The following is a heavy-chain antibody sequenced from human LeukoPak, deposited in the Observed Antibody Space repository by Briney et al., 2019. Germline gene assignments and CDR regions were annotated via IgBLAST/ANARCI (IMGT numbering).Heavy chain of an antibody. J-gene: IGHJ5*02. CDR2: INPKNGGA. V-gene: IGHV1-2*07. CDR3: ARASSWESPINWFDP. D-gene: IGHD1-26*01. CDR1: GYTFIGYY. Sequence: ASVKVSCKASGYTFIGYYMHWVRQAPGQGLEWMGWINPKNGGANYAPSFQGRVTMTRDRSTSTVYMELTRLTSDDTAVFYCARASSWESPINWFDPWGQGTLVTVSS.